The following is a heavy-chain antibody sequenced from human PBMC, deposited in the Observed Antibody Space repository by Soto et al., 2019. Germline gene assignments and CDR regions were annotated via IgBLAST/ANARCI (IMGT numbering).Heavy chain of an antibody. CDR3: ARGGIQLSYAFDY. V-gene: IGHV4-4*07. CDR1: GTSVSNYY. CDR2: IYTSGST. D-gene: IGHD5-18*01. Sequence: SETLSLTCSVSGTSVSNYYWSWIRHPAGKGLEHIGRIYTSGSTSYNPPLKSRVTMSMDTSQTQIYLNLTAVTAADTAVYYCARGGIQLSYAFDYWGQGIQVTVSS. J-gene: IGHJ4*02.